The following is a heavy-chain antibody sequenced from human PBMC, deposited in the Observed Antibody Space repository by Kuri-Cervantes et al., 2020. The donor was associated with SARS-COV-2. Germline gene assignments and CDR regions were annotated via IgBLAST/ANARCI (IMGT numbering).Heavy chain of an antibody. Sequence: SETLSLTCTVSGGSISSGDYYWSWIRQPPGKGLEWIGYIYYSGSTYYNPSLKSRVTISVDTAKNQFSLKLSSVTAADTAVYYCARACVGGDYVDYWGQGTLVTVSS. V-gene: IGHV4-30-4*08. CDR3: ARACVGGDYVDY. D-gene: IGHD2-21*01. J-gene: IGHJ4*02. CDR2: IYYSGST. CDR1: GGSISSGDYY.